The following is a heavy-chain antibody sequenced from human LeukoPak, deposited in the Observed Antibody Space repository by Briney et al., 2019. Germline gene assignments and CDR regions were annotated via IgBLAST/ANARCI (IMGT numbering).Heavy chain of an antibody. V-gene: IGHV3-33*01. CDR2: IWYDGSNK. Sequence: GGSLRLSCAASGFTFSSYGMHWVRQAPGKGLEWVAVIWYDGSNKYYADSVKGRFTISGDNSKNTLYLQMNSLRAEDTAVYYCARDPARALYYFDYWGQGTLVTVSS. CDR3: ARDPARALYYFDY. J-gene: IGHJ4*02. CDR1: GFTFSSYG.